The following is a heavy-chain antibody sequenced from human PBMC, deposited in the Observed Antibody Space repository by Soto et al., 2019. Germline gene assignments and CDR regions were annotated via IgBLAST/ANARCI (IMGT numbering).Heavy chain of an antibody. CDR2: INPNSGGT. CDR1: GYTFTGYY. CDR3: ARGRGIAARPANWFDP. V-gene: IGHV1-2*04. D-gene: IGHD6-6*01. Sequence: ASVKVSCKASGYTFTGYYMHLVRQAPGQGLEWMGWINPNSGGTNYAQKFQGWVTMTRDTSISTAYMELSRLRSDDTAVYYCARGRGIAARPANWFDPWGQGTLVTVSS. J-gene: IGHJ5*02.